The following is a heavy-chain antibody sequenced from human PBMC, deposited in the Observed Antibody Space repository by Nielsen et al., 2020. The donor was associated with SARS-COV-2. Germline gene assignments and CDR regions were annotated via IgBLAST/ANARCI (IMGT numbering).Heavy chain of an antibody. D-gene: IGHD3-9*01. J-gene: IGHJ4*02. V-gene: IGHV4-39*02. CDR3: ARCPFNEADWNYLDH. CDR1: GASISSGRYS. Sequence: SETLSLTCTVSGASISSGRYSWAWIRQPPGKGLEWIGTFFYGGKTYYNPSLMRRFTISMDTSKNHLSLKVTSVTAADTAVYYCARCPFNEADWNYLDHWGQGTLVTVSS. CDR2: FFYGGKT.